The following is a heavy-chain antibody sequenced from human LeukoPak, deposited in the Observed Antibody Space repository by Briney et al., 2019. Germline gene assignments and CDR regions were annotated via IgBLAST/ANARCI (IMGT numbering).Heavy chain of an antibody. D-gene: IGHD1-26*01. CDR3: AREIMGAIKSYFDY. Sequence: PGGSLRLSCTASGFTFSSYWMSWVRQAPGKGLEWVANIRQDGGLKHYVDSVKGRFTISRDNAENSLYLQMNSLRAEDTAVYYCAREIMGAIKSYFDYWGQGTLVTASS. CDR1: GFTFSSYW. CDR2: IRQDGGLK. V-gene: IGHV3-7*01. J-gene: IGHJ4*02.